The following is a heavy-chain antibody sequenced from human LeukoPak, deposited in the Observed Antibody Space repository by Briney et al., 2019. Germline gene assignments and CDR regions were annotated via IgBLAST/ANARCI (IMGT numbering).Heavy chain of an antibody. CDR1: GGSINGYF. Sequence: PSETLSLICTVSGGSINGYFWSWIRQPPGKGLEWIGHIYFSGSTKYNPSLKSQVTMSLDTSKNQFSLNLNSVAAADTAAYYCARGETAAGTIWYFDLWGRGTLVTVSS. J-gene: IGHJ2*01. D-gene: IGHD6-13*01. CDR2: IYFSGST. V-gene: IGHV4-59*01. CDR3: ARGETAAGTIWYFDL.